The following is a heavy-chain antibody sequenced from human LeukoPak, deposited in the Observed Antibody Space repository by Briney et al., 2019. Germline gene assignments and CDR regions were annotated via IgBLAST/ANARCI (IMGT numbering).Heavy chain of an antibody. V-gene: IGHV4-34*01. CDR2: INHSEGT. Sequence: SETLSLTCAVYGGSFSTYQWSWIRQSPGKGLEWIGEINHSEGTDYNPSLKNRITISVDTSKNQFSLKMTSVTAADTAVYYCARLNLLGYCTNDVCPGGGLPFDYWGQGTLVTVSS. CDR1: GGSFSTYQ. CDR3: ARLNLLGYCTNDVCPGGGLPFDY. D-gene: IGHD2-8*01. J-gene: IGHJ4*02.